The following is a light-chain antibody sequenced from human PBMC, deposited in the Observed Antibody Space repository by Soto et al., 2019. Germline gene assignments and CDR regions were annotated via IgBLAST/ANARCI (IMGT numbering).Light chain of an antibody. CDR1: QSLTSTY. CDR3: QHYASSPPSYT. CDR2: GAS. Sequence: EIVLTQSPGTLSLSPGERATLSCRASQSLTSTYLAWYQQKPGQAPRLLIYGASSRATGVPDRFSGSGSGTYFTLTISRLEPEDFAVYYCQHYASSPPSYTFGQGTKLEIK. V-gene: IGKV3-20*01. J-gene: IGKJ2*01.